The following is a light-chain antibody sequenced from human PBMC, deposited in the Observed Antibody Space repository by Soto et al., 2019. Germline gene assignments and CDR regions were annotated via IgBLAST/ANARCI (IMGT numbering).Light chain of an antibody. CDR3: QQYDKSPLT. J-gene: IGKJ4*01. V-gene: IGKV3-20*01. CDR1: QSVSNSH. Sequence: EIVLTQSPGTLSLSPGERATLSCRASQSVSNSHLAWHQQKPGQAPRLLIFDVSSRAAGIPDRFSGSGSGTDFTLTTSRLEPEDYAVCYCQQYDKSPLTFGGGTMVDSK. CDR2: DVS.